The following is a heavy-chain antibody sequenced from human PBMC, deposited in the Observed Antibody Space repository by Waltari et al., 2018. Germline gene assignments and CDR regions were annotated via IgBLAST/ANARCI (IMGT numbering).Heavy chain of an antibody. CDR1: GFTFSSYA. CDR3: AKDWGSGPTPGMDV. V-gene: IGHV3-23*01. CDR2: ISGSGGST. Sequence: EVQLLESGGGLVQPGGSLRLSCAASGFTFSSYAMSWVRQAPGKGLEWVSAISGSGGSTNYADSVKGRFTISRDNSKNTLYLQMNSLRAEDTAVYYCAKDWGSGPTPGMDVWGQGTTVTVSS. J-gene: IGHJ6*02. D-gene: IGHD3-16*01.